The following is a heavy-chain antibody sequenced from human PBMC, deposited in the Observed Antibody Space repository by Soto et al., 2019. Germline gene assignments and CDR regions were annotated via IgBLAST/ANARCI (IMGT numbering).Heavy chain of an antibody. CDR1: GLTISNAW. V-gene: IGHV3-15*07. CDR3: TLEGLDYSFSPYYYYGMDV. CDR2: IKSKTDGGTT. J-gene: IGHJ6*02. Sequence: GGSMRLSYAASGLTISNAWMNWIRQNQGKGLEWVGRIKSKTDGGTTDYAAPVKGRFTISRDDSKNTLYLQMNSLKTEDTAVYYCTLEGLDYSFSPYYYYGMDVWGQGTTVTVSS. D-gene: IGHD4-4*01.